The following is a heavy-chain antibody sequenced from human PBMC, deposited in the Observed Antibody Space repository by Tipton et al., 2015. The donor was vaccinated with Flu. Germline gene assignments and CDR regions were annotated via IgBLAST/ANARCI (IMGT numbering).Heavy chain of an antibody. CDR1: GGSISSYY. D-gene: IGHD5-12*01. J-gene: IGHJ3*01. CDR2: IYYSGST. Sequence: LRLSCTVSGGSISSYYWGWIRQSPGTGLEWIGSIYYSGSTYYNPSLKSRVTMSIDTSKNQFSLKLTSVTAADTAVYFCARDLRGYSGYTGGDAFDVWGPGIRVTVSS. V-gene: IGHV4-39*07. CDR3: ARDLRGYSGYTGGDAFDV.